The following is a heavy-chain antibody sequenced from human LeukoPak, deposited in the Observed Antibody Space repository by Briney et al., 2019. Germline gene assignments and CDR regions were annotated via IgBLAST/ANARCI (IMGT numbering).Heavy chain of an antibody. J-gene: IGHJ3*02. CDR3: ASWLAYYPGGSKNDALDI. D-gene: IGHD3-10*01. Sequence: SGGSLRLSCAASGFTLSSCSVNWVRQAPGKGLEWVSYISGSSSSIKYADSVKGRFTISRDNAKNSLYLQMNSLRAEDTAVYYCASWLAYYPGGSKNDALDIWGQGTMVTVSS. V-gene: IGHV3-48*04. CDR2: ISGSSSSI. CDR1: GFTLSSCS.